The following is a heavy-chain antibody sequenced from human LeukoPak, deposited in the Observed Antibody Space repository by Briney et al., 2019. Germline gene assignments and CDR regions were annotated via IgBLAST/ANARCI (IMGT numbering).Heavy chain of an antibody. D-gene: IGHD3-10*01. CDR2: IKYDGSEK. V-gene: IGHV3-7*01. J-gene: IGHJ3*02. CDR1: GFTFSNYA. Sequence: QPGRSLRLSCAASGFTFSNYAMYWVRQAPGKGLEWVANIKYDGSEKYYADSLKGRFTLSRDNARNSLYLQMNSLRAEDTALYYCAKDPTISMVQYAFDMWGQGTMVIVSS. CDR3: AKDPTISMVQYAFDM.